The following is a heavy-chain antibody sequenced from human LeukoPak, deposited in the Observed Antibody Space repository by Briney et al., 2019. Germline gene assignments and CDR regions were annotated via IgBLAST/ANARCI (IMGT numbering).Heavy chain of an antibody. V-gene: IGHV3-74*01. CDR2: IKSDGSST. J-gene: IGHJ3*02. CDR1: GFTFSSYW. D-gene: IGHD1-26*01. Sequence: PGGSLRLSCAASGFTFSSYWMHWVRQAPGKGLVWVSRIKSDGSSTTYADSVEGRFTISRDNAKNTLYLQMNSLRAEDTAVYYCARGGSPPEALGDAFNIWGQGTMVTVSS. CDR3: ARGGSPPEALGDAFNI.